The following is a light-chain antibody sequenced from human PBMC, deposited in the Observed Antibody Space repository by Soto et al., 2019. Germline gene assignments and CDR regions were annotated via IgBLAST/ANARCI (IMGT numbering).Light chain of an antibody. CDR1: TSDIGGYNY. Sequence: QSVLTQPPSASGSPGQSVAISCTGTTSDIGGYNYVSWYQQHPGKAPKLMIYEVNKRPSGVPDRFSGSKSGNTASLTVSGLQAEYEADYYCSSHGGNSPYVFGTGTKLTVL. CDR3: SSHGGNSPYV. V-gene: IGLV2-8*01. CDR2: EVN. J-gene: IGLJ1*01.